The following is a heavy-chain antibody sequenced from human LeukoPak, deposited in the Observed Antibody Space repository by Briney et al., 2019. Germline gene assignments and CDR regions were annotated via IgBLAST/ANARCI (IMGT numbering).Heavy chain of an antibody. CDR1: GFTFSSYG. CDR3: AREVASTYNWFDP. V-gene: IGHV3-30*03. D-gene: IGHD5/OR15-5a*01. CDR2: ISYVGSNK. J-gene: IGHJ5*02. Sequence: PGGSLRLSCAASGFTFSSYGMHWVRQAPGKGLEWVAVISYVGSNKYYADSVKGRFTISRDNSKNTLYLQMNSLRAEDTAVYYCAREVASTYNWFDPWGQGTLVTVSS.